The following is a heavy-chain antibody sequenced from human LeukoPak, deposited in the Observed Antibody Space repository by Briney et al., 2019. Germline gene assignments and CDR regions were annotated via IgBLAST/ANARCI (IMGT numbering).Heavy chain of an antibody. CDR2: IYYSGST. CDR1: GGSISGYY. J-gene: IGHJ4*02. CDR3: ARSYCSSISCYSYFDY. V-gene: IGHV4-59*08. D-gene: IGHD2-2*01. Sequence: ADTLSLTCTVSGGSISGYYWSWIRQPPGKGLEWIGYIYYSGSTNYSPSLKSRVTMSVDTSKNQFSLRLSSVTAADTAVYYCARSYCSSISCYSYFDYWGQGTLVTVSS.